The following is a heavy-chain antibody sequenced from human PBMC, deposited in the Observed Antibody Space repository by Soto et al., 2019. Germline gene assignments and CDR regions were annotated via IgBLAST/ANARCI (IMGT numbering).Heavy chain of an antibody. CDR1: GGSISSSSYY. D-gene: IGHD3-3*02. CDR2: IYYSGST. V-gene: IGHV4-39*01. CDR3: ASPKIAFYNWFDP. Sequence: SETLSLTCTVSGGSISSSSYYWGWIRQPPGKGLEWIGSIYYSGSTYYNPSLKSRVTISVDTSKNQFSLKLSSVTAAATAVYYCASPKIAFYNWFDPWGQGTLVTVSS. J-gene: IGHJ5*02.